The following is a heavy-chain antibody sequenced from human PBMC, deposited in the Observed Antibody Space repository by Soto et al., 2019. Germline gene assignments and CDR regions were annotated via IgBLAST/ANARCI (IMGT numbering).Heavy chain of an antibody. CDR1: GFTFEAYA. CDR3: ARNSMATTRGTFDY. J-gene: IGHJ4*02. V-gene: IGHV3-9*01. D-gene: IGHD5-12*01. CDR2: ISWNSGNI. Sequence: EVQLVESGGGLVQPGGSLRLSCAASGFTFEAYAMHWVRPAPWKGLEWVSGISWNSGNIDYSDAVKGRFNISRDNGKNSLYLQMNSLGVEDTALYYCARNSMATTRGTFDYWGQGTLVTVSS.